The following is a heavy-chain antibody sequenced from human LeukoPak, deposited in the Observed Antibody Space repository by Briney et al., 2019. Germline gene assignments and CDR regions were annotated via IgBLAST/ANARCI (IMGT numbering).Heavy chain of an antibody. J-gene: IGHJ3*01. V-gene: IGHV3-23*01. D-gene: IGHD2-8*01. Sequence: PGGSLRLSCAAPGFTFSSYALIWVRQAPGKGLEWVSGIRGSGGSTYYADPVKGRFTISRDNSNNTLYLQMNSLRVEDTAVYYCAKDPNGDYLGAFDFWGQGTMVTVSS. CDR2: IRGSGGST. CDR1: GFTFSSYA. CDR3: AKDPNGDYLGAFDF.